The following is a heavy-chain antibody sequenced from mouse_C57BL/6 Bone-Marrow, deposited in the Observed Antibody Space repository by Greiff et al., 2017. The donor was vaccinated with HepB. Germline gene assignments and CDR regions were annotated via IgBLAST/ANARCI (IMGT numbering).Heavy chain of an antibody. J-gene: IGHJ2*01. CDR1: GFTFSNYW. D-gene: IGHD1-1*01. Sequence: EVKLMESGGGLVQPGGSMKLSCVASGFTFSNYWMNWVRQSPEKGLEWVAQIRLKSDNYATHYAESVKGRFTISRDDSKSSVYLQMNNLRAEDTGIYYCTKDYYGSSYVGYYFDYWGQGTTLTVSS. V-gene: IGHV6-3*01. CDR3: TKDYYGSSYVGYYFDY. CDR2: IRLKSDNYAT.